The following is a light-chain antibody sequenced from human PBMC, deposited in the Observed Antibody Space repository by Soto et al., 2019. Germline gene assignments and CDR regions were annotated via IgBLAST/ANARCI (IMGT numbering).Light chain of an antibody. CDR1: QSISSN. CDR2: DAS. Sequence: ETVMTQSPATLSVSPGERATLSCRASQSISSNLAWFQQKPGQAPRLLIYDASTMATGFPARFSGSGSGTEFTLTISSLQSEDFAVYYCQQYNNWPRLTFGGGTKVDIK. V-gene: IGKV3D-15*01. CDR3: QQYNNWPRLT. J-gene: IGKJ4*01.